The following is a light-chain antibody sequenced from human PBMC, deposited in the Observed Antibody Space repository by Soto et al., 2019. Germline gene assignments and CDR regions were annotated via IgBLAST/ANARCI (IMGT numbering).Light chain of an antibody. Sequence: QCVLTQPPSASGTPGQRVTISCSGSGSNIGSHDVYWYQHLAGTAPKVLIYRNDQRPSGVPDRFSASRSGTSASLAISGLRSEDEADYYCVAWDDSLSGRVFGGGTKVTVL. CDR3: VAWDDSLSGRV. CDR2: RND. CDR1: GSNIGSHD. V-gene: IGLV1-47*02. J-gene: IGLJ3*02.